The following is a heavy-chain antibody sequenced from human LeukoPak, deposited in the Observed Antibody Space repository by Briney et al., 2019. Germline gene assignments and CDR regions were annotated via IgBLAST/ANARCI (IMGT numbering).Heavy chain of an antibody. CDR2: ISYDGSNK. CDR3: APLGGIAAAVDY. D-gene: IGHD6-13*01. Sequence: GGPLRLSCAASGFTFSSYAMHWVRQAPGKGLEWVAVISYDGSNKYYADSVKGRFTISRDHSKNTLYLQMNSLRAEDTAVYYCAPLGGIAAAVDYWGQGTLVTVSS. J-gene: IGHJ4*02. CDR1: GFTFSSYA. V-gene: IGHV3-30-3*01.